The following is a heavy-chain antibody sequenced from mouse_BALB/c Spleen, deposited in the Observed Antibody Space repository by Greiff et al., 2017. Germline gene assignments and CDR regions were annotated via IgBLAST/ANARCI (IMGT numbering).Heavy chain of an antibody. J-gene: IGHJ3*01. CDR3: AREGGNYETY. Sequence: LVESGAELVRPGTSVKVSCKASGYAFTNYLIEWVKQRPGQGLEWIGVINPGSGGTNYNEKFKGKATLTADKSSSTAYMQLSSLTSDDSAVYFCAREGGNYETYWGQGTLVTVSA. V-gene: IGHV1-54*01. CDR2: INPGSGGT. D-gene: IGHD2-1*01. CDR1: GYAFTNYL.